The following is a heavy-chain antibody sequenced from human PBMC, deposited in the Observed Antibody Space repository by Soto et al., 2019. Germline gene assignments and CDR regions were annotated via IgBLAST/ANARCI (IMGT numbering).Heavy chain of an antibody. D-gene: IGHD2-15*01. CDR1: GASIRRRCYY. Sequence: SETLSLTCTVSGASIRRRCYYWSWIRHHPGEGLEWIGFVYYSGITDYNPSLKSRVSISADTSKNEFSLRLYSVTAADTAVYYCASSGGPEGDWFDPWGPGTLVTVSS. CDR3: ASSGGPEGDWFDP. CDR2: VYYSGIT. J-gene: IGHJ5*02. V-gene: IGHV4-31*03.